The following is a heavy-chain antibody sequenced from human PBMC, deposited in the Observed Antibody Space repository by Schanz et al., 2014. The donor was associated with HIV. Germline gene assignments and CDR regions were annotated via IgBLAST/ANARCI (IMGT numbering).Heavy chain of an antibody. V-gene: IGHV3-72*01. J-gene: IGHJ4*02. CDR3: ARWRSGAPSN. D-gene: IGHD3-10*01. Sequence: VQLVESGGGVVQPGRSLRLSCEASGFTFNNYGMHWVRQAPGKGLEWVGRSKNKANGYITEYTASVKGRFTISRDDSRNSLYLQMNSLKTEDTAVYFCARWRSGAPSNWGQGTLVTVSS. CDR1: GFTFNNYG. CDR2: SKNKANGYIT.